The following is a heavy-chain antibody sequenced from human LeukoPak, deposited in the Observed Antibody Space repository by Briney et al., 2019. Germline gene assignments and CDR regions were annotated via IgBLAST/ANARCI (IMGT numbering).Heavy chain of an antibody. CDR3: AKEITRPNRAVAGLNY. CDR2: ISYDGSIK. V-gene: IGHV3-30*18. Sequence: PGGSLGLSCAASGFTFSNYGMHWVRQAPGKGLEWVAIISYDGSIKYYADSVKGRFTISRDNSKNTLFLQMNSLRADDTAVYYCAKEITRPNRAVAGLNYWGQGTLVTVSS. D-gene: IGHD6-19*01. CDR1: GFTFSNYG. J-gene: IGHJ4*02.